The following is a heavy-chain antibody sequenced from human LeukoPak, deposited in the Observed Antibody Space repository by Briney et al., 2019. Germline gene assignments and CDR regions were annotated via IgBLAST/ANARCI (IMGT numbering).Heavy chain of an antibody. CDR3: ATKKSGYYYDSSGLGSMDV. D-gene: IGHD3-22*01. J-gene: IGHJ6*02. V-gene: IGHV1-24*01. Sequence: GASVKVSCKVSGYTLTELSMHWVRQAPGKGLEWMGGFDPEDGETIYAQKFQGRVTMTEDTSTDTAYTELSSLRSEDTAVYYCATKKSGYYYDSSGLGSMDVWGQGTTVTVSS. CDR2: FDPEDGET. CDR1: GYTLTELS.